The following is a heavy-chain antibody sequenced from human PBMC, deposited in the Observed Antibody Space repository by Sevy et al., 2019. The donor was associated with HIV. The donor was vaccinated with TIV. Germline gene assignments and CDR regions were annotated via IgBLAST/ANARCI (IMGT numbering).Heavy chain of an antibody. V-gene: IGHV3-23*01. CDR1: GFTFSTYA. D-gene: IGHD2-15*01. CDR3: AKGYCSGGSCPRDYYYYGMDV. CDR2: ISGSGRST. J-gene: IGHJ6*02. Sequence: GRSLRHSCAASGFTFSTYAMNWVRQAPGKGLEWVSSISGSGRSTYYADSVEGRFTISRDNSKNTLYLQMNSLRADDTAVYYCAKGYCSGGSCPRDYYYYGMDVWGQGTTVTVSS.